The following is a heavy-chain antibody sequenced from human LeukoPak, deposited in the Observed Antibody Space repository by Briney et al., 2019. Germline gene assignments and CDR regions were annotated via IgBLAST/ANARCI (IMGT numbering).Heavy chain of an antibody. D-gene: IGHD3-22*01. J-gene: IGHJ4*02. CDR1: GGSISSGGYY. CDR2: IYYSGST. V-gene: IGHV4-31*03. CDR3: ARVYYDSSGYSYYFDY. Sequence: SESLSLTCTVSGGSISSGGYYWSWIRQHPGKGLEWIGYIYYSGSTYYNPSLKSRVTISVDTSKNQFSLKLSSVTAADTAVYYCARVYYDSSGYSYYFDYWGQGTLVTVSS.